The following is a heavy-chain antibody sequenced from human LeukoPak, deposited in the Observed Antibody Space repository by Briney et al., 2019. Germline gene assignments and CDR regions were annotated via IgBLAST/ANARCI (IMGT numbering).Heavy chain of an antibody. CDR1: GASITNYY. J-gene: IGHJ6*03. CDR2: NHYSGGT. V-gene: IGHV4-59*03. Sequence: PSETLSLTCSVSGASITNYYLTWVRRSPGKGLECIGYNHYSGGTNYTPSLKSRVTILIDATKNQFSLRLTSVTAADTAVYYCATAPKSYYLDVWGKGTTVTVSS. CDR3: ATAPKSYYLDV.